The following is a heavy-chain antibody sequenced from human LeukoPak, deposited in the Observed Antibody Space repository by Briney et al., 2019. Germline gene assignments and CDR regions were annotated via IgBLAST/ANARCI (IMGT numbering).Heavy chain of an antibody. V-gene: IGHV3-23*01. CDR3: AKNRQQLDY. Sequence: GGSLRLSCAASGFTFSNYAMSWVRQAPGKGLEWVSTISGSGGNTYYADSVKGRFTISRDSSKNTLYLQTNSLRAEDTAVYYCAKNRQQLDYWGQGTLVTVSS. CDR1: GFTFSNYA. CDR2: ISGSGGNT. J-gene: IGHJ4*02. D-gene: IGHD6-13*01.